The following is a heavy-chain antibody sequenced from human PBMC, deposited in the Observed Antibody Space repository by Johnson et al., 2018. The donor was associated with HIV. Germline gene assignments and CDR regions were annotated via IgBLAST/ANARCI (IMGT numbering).Heavy chain of an antibody. D-gene: IGHD2-15*01. CDR2: ISWNSGSI. Sequence: LVESGGGLVQPGRSLRLSCAASGFTFDDYAMHWVRQAPGKGLEWVSGISWNSGSIGYADSVKGRFTISRDNAKNTLYLQMNSLRAEDTAVYYCAREGRGAPHDAFDIWGQGTMVTVSS. V-gene: IGHV3-9*01. J-gene: IGHJ3*02. CDR1: GFTFDDYA. CDR3: AREGRGAPHDAFDI.